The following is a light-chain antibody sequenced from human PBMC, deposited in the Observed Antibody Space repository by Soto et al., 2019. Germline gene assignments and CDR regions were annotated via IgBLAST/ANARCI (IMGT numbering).Light chain of an antibody. CDR2: DAS. J-gene: IGKJ3*01. CDR1: QSVSSY. V-gene: IGKV3-11*01. Sequence: EIVLSQSPATLSLSPRERATLSCRASQSVSSYLAWYRQKPGQAPRLLIFDASNRATGIPARFSGSGSGTDFTLTISILEPEDFAVYYCQQRSNWLFTFGPGTKVDIK. CDR3: QQRSNWLFT.